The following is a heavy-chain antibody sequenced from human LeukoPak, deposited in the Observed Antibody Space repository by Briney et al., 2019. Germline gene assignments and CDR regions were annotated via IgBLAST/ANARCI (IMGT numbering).Heavy chain of an antibody. J-gene: IGHJ4*02. D-gene: IGHD6-13*01. CDR3: ATDRMWYSSSWYYFDY. CDR2: FDPEDGVT. CDR1: GYTLTELS. Sequence: ASVKVSCKVSGYTLTELSMHWVRQAPGKGLEWMGGFDPEDGVTIYAQKFQGRVTMTEDTSTDTAYTELSSLRSEDTAVYYCATDRMWYSSSWYYFDYWGQGTLVTVSS. V-gene: IGHV1-24*01.